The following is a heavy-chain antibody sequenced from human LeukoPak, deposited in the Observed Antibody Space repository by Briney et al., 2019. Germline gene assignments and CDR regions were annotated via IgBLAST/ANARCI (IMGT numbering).Heavy chain of an antibody. J-gene: IGHJ6*02. Sequence: GGSLRLSCAASGFTFSTYSMNWVRQAPGKGLEWVSYISRSSATMYYADSVKGRFTISRDNAKNSLYLQMSNLRAEDTAVYFCARGGGLDVWGQGATVTVSS. CDR3: ARGGGLDV. V-gene: IGHV3-48*01. CDR2: ISRSSATM. CDR1: GFTFSTYS. D-gene: IGHD3-16*01.